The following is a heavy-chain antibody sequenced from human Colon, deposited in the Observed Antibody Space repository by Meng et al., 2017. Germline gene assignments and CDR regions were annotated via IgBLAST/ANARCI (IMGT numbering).Heavy chain of an antibody. Sequence: GGSLRLSCAASGFNFNIYAMHWVRQAPGKGLEYVSSIRSDGGYTNYANSVKGRVTISRDNSKNTLYLQMASLRAEDTAVYFCARALPPNFDDWGQGTLVTVSS. D-gene: IGHD2-21*02. V-gene: IGHV3-64*01. CDR2: IRSDGGYT. CDR1: GFNFNIYA. J-gene: IGHJ4*02. CDR3: ARALPPNFDD.